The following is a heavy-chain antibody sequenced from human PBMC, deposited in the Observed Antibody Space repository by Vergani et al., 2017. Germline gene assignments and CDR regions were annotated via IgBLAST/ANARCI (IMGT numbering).Heavy chain of an antibody. D-gene: IGHD3-9*01. J-gene: IGHJ4*02. CDR2: INTNTGNP. V-gene: IGHV7-4-1*02. CDR3: ARDYLADPEWLFDY. CDR1: GYTFTDYA. Sequence: QVQLVQSGSELKKPGASVKVSCEASGYTFTDYAMPWVRQAPGQGLEWMGWINTNTGNPTYAQGFTGRFVCSLDTYVSTAYLQINSLKAEDTAVYYCARDYLADPEWLFDYWGQGTLVTVSS.